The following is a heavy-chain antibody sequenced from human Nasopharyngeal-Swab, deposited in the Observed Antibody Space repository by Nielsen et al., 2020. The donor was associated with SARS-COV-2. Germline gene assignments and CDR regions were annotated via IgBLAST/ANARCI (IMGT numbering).Heavy chain of an antibody. D-gene: IGHD2-21*02. J-gene: IGHJ4*02. CDR2: IYYSGST. Sequence: PGKGLEWIGYIYYSGSTYYNPSLKSRVTISVDTSKNQFSLKLSSVTAAGTAVYYCARARRNFVVVSAFDYWGQGTLVTVSS. CDR3: ARARRNFVVVSAFDY. V-gene: IGHV4-31*02.